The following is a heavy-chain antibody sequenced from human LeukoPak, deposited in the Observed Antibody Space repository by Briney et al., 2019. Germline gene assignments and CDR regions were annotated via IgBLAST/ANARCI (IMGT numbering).Heavy chain of an antibody. D-gene: IGHD6-13*01. CDR3: ARVNSSSWYVDH. CDR2: INHSGST. Sequence: SETLSLTCAVYGGSFSGYYWSWIRQPPGKGLEWIGEINHSGSTNYNPSLKSRVTISVDTSKNQFSLKLSSVTAADTAVYYCARVNSSSWYVDHWGQGTLVTVSS. V-gene: IGHV4-34*01. J-gene: IGHJ4*02. CDR1: GGSFSGYY.